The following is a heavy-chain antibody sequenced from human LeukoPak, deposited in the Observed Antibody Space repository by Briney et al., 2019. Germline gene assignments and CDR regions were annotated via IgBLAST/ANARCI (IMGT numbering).Heavy chain of an antibody. CDR3: VRTLGAVDI. J-gene: IGHJ4*02. CDR1: GFTFSSYW. CDR2: INSDGSIT. V-gene: IGHV3-74*01. D-gene: IGHD3-16*01. Sequence: GGSLRLSCAASGFTFSSYWMHWVRQAPGKGLVWVSRINSDGSITTYPESVKGRFTISRDNAKNTLYLQMNSLRAEDTAVYYCVRTLGAVDIWGLGTLVTVSS.